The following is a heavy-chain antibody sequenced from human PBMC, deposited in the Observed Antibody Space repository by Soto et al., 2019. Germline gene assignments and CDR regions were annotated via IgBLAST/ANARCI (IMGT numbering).Heavy chain of an antibody. Sequence: SETLSLTCTVSGGSISTSSYYWGWIRQPPGKGLEWIGNIYYSGSTYYNPSLKSRVTILVDTSKNQFSLMLSSVTAADTAVYYCASYYYASGSYYPDWGQGTLVTVS. CDR3: ASYYYASGSYYPD. D-gene: IGHD3-10*01. CDR1: GGSISTSSYY. CDR2: IYYSGST. J-gene: IGHJ4*02. V-gene: IGHV4-39*01.